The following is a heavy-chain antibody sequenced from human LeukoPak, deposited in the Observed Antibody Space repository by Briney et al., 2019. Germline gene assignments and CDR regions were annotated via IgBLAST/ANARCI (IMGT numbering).Heavy chain of an antibody. CDR2: IYYSGST. J-gene: IGHJ6*03. V-gene: IGHV4-59*01. Sequence: SETLSLTCTVSGGSISSYYWTWIRQPPGKGLEWIGYIYYSGSTNYNPSLKGRVTIAVYTSQKQFSLNLSSVNAADTAVYYWARDNYYGNYYCMDVWGKGTTVTISS. CDR3: ARDNYYGNYYCMDV. CDR1: GGSISSYY. D-gene: IGHD3-10*01.